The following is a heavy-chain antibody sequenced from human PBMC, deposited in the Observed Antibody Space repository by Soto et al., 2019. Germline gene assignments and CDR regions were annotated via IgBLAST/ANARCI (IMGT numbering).Heavy chain of an antibody. CDR2: IYYSGST. Sequence: QVQLQESGPGLVKPSETLSLTCTVSGGSISSYYWSWIRQPPGKGLEWIGYIYYSGSTNYNPSLKSRVTISVDTSKNQFSLKLSSVTAADTAVYYCVRESYYYGSGSYRGRFDPWGQGTLVTVSS. CDR1: GGSISSYY. J-gene: IGHJ5*02. CDR3: VRESYYYGSGSYRGRFDP. V-gene: IGHV4-59*08. D-gene: IGHD3-10*01.